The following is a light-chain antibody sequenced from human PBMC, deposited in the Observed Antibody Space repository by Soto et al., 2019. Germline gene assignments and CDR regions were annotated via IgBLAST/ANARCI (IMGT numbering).Light chain of an antibody. V-gene: IGKV1-39*01. Sequence: DIQMTQSPSSLSASVGDRVAITCRASHNINTYLNWYQQRPVKAPRLLIYAASSVQGGVPSRFSGSGSGTDFTLTISSLQPEDFATYYCQLSDSSLTFGQGTRLEIE. CDR3: QLSDSSLT. CDR2: AAS. J-gene: IGKJ5*01. CDR1: HNINTY.